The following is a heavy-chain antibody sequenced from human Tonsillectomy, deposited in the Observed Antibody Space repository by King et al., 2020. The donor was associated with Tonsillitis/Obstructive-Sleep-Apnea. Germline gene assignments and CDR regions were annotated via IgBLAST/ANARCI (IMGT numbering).Heavy chain of an antibody. J-gene: IGHJ5*02. Sequence: VKLVQSGAEVKKPGSSVKVSCTASGGTFSSYAISWVRQAPGQGLEWMGGIIPIFGTANYAQKFQGRVTITADESTSTAYMELSSLRSEDTAVYYCARVTGSGSGWFDPWGQGTLVSVSS. D-gene: IGHD3-10*01. V-gene: IGHV1-69*01. CDR2: IIPIFGTA. CDR1: GGTFSSYA. CDR3: ARVTGSGSGWFDP.